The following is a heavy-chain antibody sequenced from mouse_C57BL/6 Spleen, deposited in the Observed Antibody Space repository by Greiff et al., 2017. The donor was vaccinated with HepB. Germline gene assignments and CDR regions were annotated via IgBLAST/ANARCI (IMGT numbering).Heavy chain of an antibody. D-gene: IGHD1-1*01. CDR3: AGSYYYGSSYWFAY. Sequence: EVMLVESGGGLVQPGGSLKLSCAASGFTFSDYYMYWVRQTPEKRLEWVAYISNGGGSTYYPDTVKGRFTISRDNAKNTLYLQMSRLKSEDTAMYYCAGSYYYGSSYWFAYWGQGTLVTVSA. CDR1: GFTFSDYY. V-gene: IGHV5-12*01. J-gene: IGHJ3*01. CDR2: ISNGGGST.